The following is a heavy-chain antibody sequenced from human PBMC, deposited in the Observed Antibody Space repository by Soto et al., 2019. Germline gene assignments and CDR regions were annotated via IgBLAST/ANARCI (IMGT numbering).Heavy chain of an antibody. J-gene: IGHJ6*02. CDR2: IIPIFGTA. V-gene: IGHV1-69*01. D-gene: IGHD2-2*02. Sequence: QVQLVQSGAEVKKPGSSVKVSCKASGGTFSSYAISWVRQAPGQGLEWMGGIIPIFGTANYAQKFQGRVTITADESTSTAYMELSSLRSEDTAVYYCARARKIVVVPAAIISGYYYYGMDVWGQGTTVTVSS. CDR1: GGTFSSYA. CDR3: ARARKIVVVPAAIISGYYYYGMDV.